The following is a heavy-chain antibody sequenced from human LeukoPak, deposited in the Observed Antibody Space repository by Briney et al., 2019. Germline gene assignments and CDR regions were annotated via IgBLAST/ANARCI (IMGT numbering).Heavy chain of an antibody. D-gene: IGHD6-13*01. Sequence: GGSLRLSCAASGFTFSSYWMSWVRQAPGKGLEWVANIKQDGSEKYYVDSVKGRFTISRDNAKNSLYLQMNSLGAEDTAVYYCARVEYSSSWFPAYYYYYGMDVWGQGTTVTVSS. CDR2: IKQDGSEK. CDR1: GFTFSSYW. V-gene: IGHV3-7*03. J-gene: IGHJ6*02. CDR3: ARVEYSSSWFPAYYYYYGMDV.